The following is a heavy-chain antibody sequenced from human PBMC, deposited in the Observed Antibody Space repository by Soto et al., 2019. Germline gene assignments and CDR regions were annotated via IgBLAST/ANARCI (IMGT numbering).Heavy chain of an antibody. CDR3: VRGRYGSEIH. D-gene: IGHD3-10*01. CDR1: GFTVSSNY. Sequence: EVRLVESGGGLVQPGGSLRLSCAAFGFTVSSNYMTWVRLAPGKGLEWVSLVYSGGATHYAASVKGRFTISTHSSQNTLFLQRNSLRTEDTATYYCVRGRYGSEIHWGQGTKVTVSS. J-gene: IGHJ4*02. V-gene: IGHV3-53*04. CDR2: VYSGGAT.